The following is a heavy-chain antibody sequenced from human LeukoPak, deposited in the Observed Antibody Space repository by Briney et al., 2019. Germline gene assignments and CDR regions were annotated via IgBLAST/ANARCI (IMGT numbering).Heavy chain of an antibody. D-gene: IGHD3-3*01. Sequence: SETLSLTCAVYGGSFSGYYWSWIRQPPGKGLEWIGEINHSGSTNYNPSLKSRVTISVDTSKNQFSLKLSSVTAADTAVYYCAKEDTYYDFWSGYSNSLFDYWGQGTLDTVSS. CDR2: INHSGST. CDR1: GGSFSGYY. V-gene: IGHV4-34*01. J-gene: IGHJ4*02. CDR3: AKEDTYYDFWSGYSNSLFDY.